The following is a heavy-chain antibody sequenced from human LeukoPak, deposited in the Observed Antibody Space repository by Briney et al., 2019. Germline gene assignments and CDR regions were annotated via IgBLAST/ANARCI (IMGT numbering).Heavy chain of an antibody. CDR2: IIPFLAVA. V-gene: IGHV1-69*04. CDR1: GGTFNNYA. CDR3: ARDRGYCSTSSCFQAFDY. D-gene: IGHD2-2*01. Sequence: SVIVSCKASGGTFNNYAINWVRHAPGQGLEWIGRIIPFLAVANYAQKFQGRVTITADRSTSTAYMELSSLSSDDTAVYYCARDRGYCSTSSCFQAFDYWGQGTLVTVSS. J-gene: IGHJ4*02.